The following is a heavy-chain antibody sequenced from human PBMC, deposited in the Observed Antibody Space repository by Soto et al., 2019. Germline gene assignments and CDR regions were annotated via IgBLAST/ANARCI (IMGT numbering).Heavy chain of an antibody. CDR1: GYPLTELS. CDR3: ATDKAGVNIVTTIDTYFDY. V-gene: IGHV1-24*01. CDR2: FDPEDGER. J-gene: IGHJ4*02. D-gene: IGHD5-12*01. Sequence: GASLKLSCKFSGYPLTELSIHWVRQAPGKGLEWMGGFDPEDGERIYAQKFQGRVTMTEDTSRDTAYMELRSLRSEDTAVYYCATDKAGVNIVTTIDTYFDYWGQGTLVTVSS.